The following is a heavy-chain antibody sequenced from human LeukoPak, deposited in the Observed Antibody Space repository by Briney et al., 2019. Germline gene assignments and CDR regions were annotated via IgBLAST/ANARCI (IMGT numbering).Heavy chain of an antibody. V-gene: IGHV1-2*02. D-gene: IGHD3-9*01. Sequence: GASVKVSCKASGYTFTDYYMHWVRQAPGQGLEWMGWINPNSGGTNYAQKFQGRVTITTDESTSTAYMELSSLRSEDTAVYYCARALGTYDILTGYYPGALDVWGKGTTVTVSS. J-gene: IGHJ6*04. CDR1: GYTFTDYY. CDR2: INPNSGGT. CDR3: ARALGTYDILTGYYPGALDV.